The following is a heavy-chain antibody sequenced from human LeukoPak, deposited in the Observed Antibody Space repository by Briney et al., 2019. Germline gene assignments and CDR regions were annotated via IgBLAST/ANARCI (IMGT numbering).Heavy chain of an antibody. CDR2: MSPDGSDK. Sequence: PGGSLRLSCAASGFSFRDYWMSWVRQAPGKGLEWVADMSPDGSDKTYVDSVKGRLTISRDNAKQSLYLQMNSLRAEDTAVYYCARDGPEVGATGTSDYWGQGTLVTVSS. D-gene: IGHD1-26*01. CDR3: ARDGPEVGATGTSDY. J-gene: IGHJ4*02. CDR1: GFSFRDYW. V-gene: IGHV3-7*01.